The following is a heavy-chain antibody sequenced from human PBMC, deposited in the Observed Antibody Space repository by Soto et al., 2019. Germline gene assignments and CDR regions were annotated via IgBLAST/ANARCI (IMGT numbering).Heavy chain of an antibody. Sequence: QAQVVQSGPEVAKPGTSVNVSCKASEDIFGSSGFSWVRQAPGLGLECMGGIIPVFGTTEYEEKFRGRVTISADDDKRTVYMDLESLTSDHTAVYYCATGDTVEAATTGPLELWGQGNLLTVSS. CDR3: ATGDTVEAATTGPLEL. V-gene: IGHV1-69*01. CDR2: IIPVFGTT. D-gene: IGHD5-12*01. J-gene: IGHJ4*02. CDR1: EDIFGSSG.